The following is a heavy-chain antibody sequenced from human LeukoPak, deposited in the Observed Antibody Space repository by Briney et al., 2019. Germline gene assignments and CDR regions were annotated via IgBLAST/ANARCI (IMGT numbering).Heavy chain of an antibody. CDR2: INHSGST. Sequence: SKTLSLTCAVYGGSFSGYYWSWIRQPPGKGLEWIGEINHSGSTNYNPSLKSRVTISVDTSKDQFSLKLSSVTAADTAAYYCAKTYYYDSSGYLRSAFDIWGQGTMVTVSS. CDR3: AKTYYYDSSGYLRSAFDI. V-gene: IGHV4-34*01. D-gene: IGHD3-22*01. J-gene: IGHJ3*02. CDR1: GGSFSGYY.